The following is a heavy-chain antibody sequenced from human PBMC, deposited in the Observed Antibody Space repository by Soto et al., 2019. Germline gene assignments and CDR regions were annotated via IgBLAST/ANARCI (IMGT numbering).Heavy chain of an antibody. J-gene: IGHJ5*02. CDR2: IFWDDDT. CDR1: GFSLTTGGVG. V-gene: IGHV2-5*02. D-gene: IGHD5-12*01. Sequence: QITLKESGPTLVKPTQTLTLTCTVSGFSLTTGGVGVGWIRQPPGKALEWLALIFWDDDTRYSPSLRSRLTITKDTSKNQVVLTMTNMDPVDSATYFCARRSVDLVSTTRYNWLDPWGQGTLVTVSS. CDR3: ARRSVDLVSTTRYNWLDP.